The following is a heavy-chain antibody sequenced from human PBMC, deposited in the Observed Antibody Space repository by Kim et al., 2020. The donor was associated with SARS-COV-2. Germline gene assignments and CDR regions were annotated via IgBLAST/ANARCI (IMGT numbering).Heavy chain of an antibody. V-gene: IGHV3-23*01. Sequence: GGSLRLSCAASGFTFSNYAMSWARQAPGKGPESVSRISSSGITYYADSVKGRFTISRDNSKNTMYLQMNSLRVEDTAIYYCAKGGGFDYWGQGVLVTVSS. CDR1: GFTFSNYA. D-gene: IGHD5-12*01. CDR2: ISSSGIT. CDR3: AKGGGFDY. J-gene: IGHJ4*02.